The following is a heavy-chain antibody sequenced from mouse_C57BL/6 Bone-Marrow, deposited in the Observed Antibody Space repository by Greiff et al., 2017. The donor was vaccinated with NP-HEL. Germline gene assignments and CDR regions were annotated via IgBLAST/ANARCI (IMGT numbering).Heavy chain of an antibody. CDR3: ARKYYGPYWYFDV. V-gene: IGHV1-76*01. D-gene: IGHD1-1*01. Sequence: VQLVESGAELVRPGASVKLSCKASGYTFTDYYINWVKQRPGQGLEWSARIYPGSGNTYYNEKFKGKATLTAEKSSSTAYMQLSSLTSEDSAVYFCARKYYGPYWYFDVWGTGTTVTVSS. CDR1: GYTFTDYY. J-gene: IGHJ1*03. CDR2: IYPGSGNT.